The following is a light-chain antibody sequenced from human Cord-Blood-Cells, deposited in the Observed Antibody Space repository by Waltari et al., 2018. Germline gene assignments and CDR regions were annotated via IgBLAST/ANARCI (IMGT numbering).Light chain of an antibody. V-gene: IGLV2-14*01. CDR1: SSDVGGSNY. CDR3: SSYTSSSTLV. J-gene: IGLJ2*01. Sequence: QSALTQPASVSGSPGQSITISCTGTSSDVGGSNYVSWYQQHPGKAPKLMIYGVSKRPSGVSNRFPGSKSGNAASLTISGLQAEDEADYYCSSYTSSSTLVFGGGTKLTVL. CDR2: GVS.